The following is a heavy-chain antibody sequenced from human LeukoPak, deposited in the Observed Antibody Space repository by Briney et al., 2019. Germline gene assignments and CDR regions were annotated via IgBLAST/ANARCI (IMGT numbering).Heavy chain of an antibody. CDR1: GGSISSYY. Sequence: PSETLSLTCTVSGGSISSYYWSWIRQPPGKGLEWIGYIYYSGSTNYNPSLKSRVTISADTSKNQFSLKLRSVTAADTAVYYCPREPHAPTLVGEVVDYGGREPLFPVPS. V-gene: IGHV4-59*12. CDR2: IYYSGST. CDR3: PREPHAPTLVGEVVDY. J-gene: IGHJ4*02. D-gene: IGHD3-10*02.